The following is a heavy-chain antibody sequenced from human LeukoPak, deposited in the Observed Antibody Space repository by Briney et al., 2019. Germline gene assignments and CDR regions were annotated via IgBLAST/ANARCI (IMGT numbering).Heavy chain of an antibody. V-gene: IGHV4-31*03. CDR3: ARVPTDDAFDV. Sequence: PSETLSLTCTVSGGSISSGGYYWNWIRQHPGKGLEWIGYIFYSGSTYYNPSLKSRVTISVDTSKNQFSLKLSSVTAADTAGYFCARVPTDDAFDVWGQGTMVTVSS. J-gene: IGHJ3*01. CDR1: GGSISSGGYY. CDR2: IFYSGST.